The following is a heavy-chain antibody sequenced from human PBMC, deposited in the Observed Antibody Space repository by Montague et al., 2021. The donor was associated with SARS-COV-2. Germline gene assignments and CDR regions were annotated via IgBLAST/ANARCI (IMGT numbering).Heavy chain of an antibody. D-gene: IGHD1-26*01. CDR2: ISTTGSP. J-gene: IGHJ4*02. CDR3: ARVGWELRVGDYYFDY. CDR1: GDSISRNNLY. Sequence: TLSLTCTLSGDSISRNNLYWTWIRQPAGKGLERIGRISTTGSPEYNPSLKSRVTLSLDTSKNQFSLRLSSVTAADTAVYYCARVGWELRVGDYYFDYWDQGTLVTVSS. V-gene: IGHV4-61*02.